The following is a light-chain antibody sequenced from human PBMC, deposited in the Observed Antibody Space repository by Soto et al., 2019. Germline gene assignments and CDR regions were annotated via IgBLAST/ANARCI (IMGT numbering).Light chain of an antibody. V-gene: IGLV1-44*01. CDR2: SNS. Sequence: QSVLTQPPSASGTPGQRVTISCSGSSSNIGGNAVNWYQQFPGTAPKLLIYSNSQRPSGVPDRFSGSKSGTSASLAISSLQSEDEADYYCAAWDDSLNGWVFGGGTQLTVL. CDR1: SSNIGGNA. J-gene: IGLJ3*02. CDR3: AAWDDSLNGWV.